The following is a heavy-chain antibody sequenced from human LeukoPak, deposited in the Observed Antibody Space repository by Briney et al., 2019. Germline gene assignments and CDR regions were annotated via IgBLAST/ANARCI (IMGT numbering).Heavy chain of an antibody. Sequence: GRSRRLSCAASGFTFSSYGMHWVRQAPGKGLGWVAVIWYDGSNKYYADSVKGRFTISRANSKTTMYLQMNSLRAEDTAVYYCARDLSSYGYYGWFDPWGQGALVTVSS. V-gene: IGHV3-33*01. CDR3: ARDLSSYGYYGWFDP. J-gene: IGHJ5*02. D-gene: IGHD5-18*01. CDR2: IWYDGSNK. CDR1: GFTFSSYG.